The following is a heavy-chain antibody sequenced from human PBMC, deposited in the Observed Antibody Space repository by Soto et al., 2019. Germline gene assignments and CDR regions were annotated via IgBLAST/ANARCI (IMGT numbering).Heavy chain of an antibody. V-gene: IGHV1-69*13. Sequence: SVKVSCKASGGTFSSYAISWVRQAPGQGLEWMGGIIPIFGTANYAQKFQGRVTITADESTSTAYMELSSLRSEDTAVYYCARDGQLATVYSSGYFDYWGQGTLVTVSS. CDR3: ARDGQLATVYSSGYFDY. CDR2: IIPIFGTA. D-gene: IGHD3-22*01. CDR1: GGTFSSYA. J-gene: IGHJ4*02.